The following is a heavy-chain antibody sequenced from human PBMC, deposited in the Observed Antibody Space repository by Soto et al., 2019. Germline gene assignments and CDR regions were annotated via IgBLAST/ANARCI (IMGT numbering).Heavy chain of an antibody. CDR3: ARPPYYYDTSGLAY. J-gene: IGHJ4*02. CDR1: GFTFGSYS. CDR2: ISSSSSYI. Sequence: GVLRLSCAASGFTFGSYSMNWVRQAPGKGLEWVSSISSSSSYIYYADSVKGRFTISRDNAKNSLYLQMNSLRAEDTAVYYCARPPYYYDTSGLAYWGQGTLVTVSS. V-gene: IGHV3-21*01. D-gene: IGHD3-22*01.